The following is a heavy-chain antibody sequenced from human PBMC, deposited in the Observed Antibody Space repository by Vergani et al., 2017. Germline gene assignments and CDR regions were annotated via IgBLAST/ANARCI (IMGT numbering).Heavy chain of an antibody. V-gene: IGHV3-64*01. CDR3: AKDLYDRLRGYYYGMDV. CDR2: ISSNGGST. D-gene: IGHD3-22*01. Sequence: EVQLVESGGGLVQPGGSLRLSCAASGFTFSSYAMHWVRQAPGKGLEYVSAISSNGGSTYYANSVKGRFTISRDNSKNTLYLQMNSLRAEDTAVYYCAKDLYDRLRGYYYGMDVWGQGTTVTVSS. J-gene: IGHJ6*02. CDR1: GFTFSSYA.